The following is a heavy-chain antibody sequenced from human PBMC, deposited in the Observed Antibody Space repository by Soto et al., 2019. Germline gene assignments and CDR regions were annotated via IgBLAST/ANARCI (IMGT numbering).Heavy chain of an antibody. CDR3: AGMPYTSGLRFDP. D-gene: IGHD6-19*01. V-gene: IGHV4-30-2*01. CDR1: GDSYSISTYS. Sequence: SETLSLTCNLSGDSYSISTYSWSWIRQPPGNALQWIGFIYQSGVTSYNPYLASRVSISLDRSNNQCSLKLKSVTAADTAVYFCAGMPYTSGLRFDPWGPGTLVTAS. CDR2: IYQSGVT. J-gene: IGHJ5*02.